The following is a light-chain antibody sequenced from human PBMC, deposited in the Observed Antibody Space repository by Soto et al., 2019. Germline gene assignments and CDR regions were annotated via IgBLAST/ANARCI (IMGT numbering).Light chain of an antibody. CDR3: QQSFSTPRT. Sequence: DIQMTQSPSTLSASVGDRVTITCRASQPISTYLNWYQQKPGKAPKLLIYGASSLQSGVPSRFSGSGSGTDFTLTISSLQPEDFGTYYCQQSFSTPRTFGQGTKVDIK. CDR1: QPISTY. J-gene: IGKJ1*01. V-gene: IGKV1-39*01. CDR2: GAS.